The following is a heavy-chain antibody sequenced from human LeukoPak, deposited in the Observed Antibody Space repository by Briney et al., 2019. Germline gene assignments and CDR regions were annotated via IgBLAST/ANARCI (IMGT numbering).Heavy chain of an antibody. Sequence: SETLSLTCAVYGGSFSGYYWSWIRQPPGKGLEWIGEINHSGSTNYNPSLKSRVTISVDTYKNQFSLKLSSVTAADTAVYYCATSLGPDVDYWGQGTLVTVSS. CDR2: INHSGST. J-gene: IGHJ4*02. D-gene: IGHD3-16*01. CDR3: ATSLGPDVDY. V-gene: IGHV4-34*01. CDR1: GGSFSGYY.